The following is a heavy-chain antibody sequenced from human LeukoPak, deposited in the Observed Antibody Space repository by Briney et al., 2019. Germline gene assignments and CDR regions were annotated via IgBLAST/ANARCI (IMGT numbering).Heavy chain of an antibody. V-gene: IGHV4-4*07. J-gene: IGHJ6*03. D-gene: IGHD2-2*01. CDR1: GGSISSYY. CDR2: IYTSGST. CDR3: AGPSGIVVVPAAIRKNYYYMDV. Sequence: SETLSLTCTVSGGSISSYYWSWIRQPAGKGLEWIGRIYTSGSTNYNPSLKSRVTMSVDTSKNQFSLKLSSVTAADTAVYYCAGPSGIVVVPAAIRKNYYYMDVWGKGTTVSVSS.